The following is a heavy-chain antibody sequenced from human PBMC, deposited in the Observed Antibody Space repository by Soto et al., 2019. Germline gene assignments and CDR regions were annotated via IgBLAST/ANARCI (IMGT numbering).Heavy chain of an antibody. Sequence: QVQLQQWGAGLLKPSETLSLTCAVYGGSFSGYYWSWIRQPPGKGLEWIGEINHNGSTNYNPSLKSRVTISVDTSKNQFSLKLSSVTAADTAVYYCARGSSLGYCSSTSCSAFPFYMDVWGKGTTVTVSS. CDR1: GGSFSGYY. V-gene: IGHV4-34*01. D-gene: IGHD2-2*01. CDR3: ARGSSLGYCSSTSCSAFPFYMDV. J-gene: IGHJ6*03. CDR2: INHNGST.